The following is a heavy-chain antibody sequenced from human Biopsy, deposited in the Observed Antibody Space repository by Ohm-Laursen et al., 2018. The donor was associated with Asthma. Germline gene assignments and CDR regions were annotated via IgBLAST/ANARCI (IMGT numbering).Heavy chain of an antibody. D-gene: IGHD3-10*01. CDR1: GYTFNSAG. Sequence: ASVKVPCKTSGYTFNSAGITWVRQAPGQGLEWMGWISVYNGNTKVAQKLQDRVTMITDTSKSTAYMELRSLRSDDTAVYFCARAVDYSHYYGIDVWGQGTTVTVS. J-gene: IGHJ6*02. CDR2: ISVYNGNT. V-gene: IGHV1-18*01. CDR3: ARAVDYSHYYGIDV.